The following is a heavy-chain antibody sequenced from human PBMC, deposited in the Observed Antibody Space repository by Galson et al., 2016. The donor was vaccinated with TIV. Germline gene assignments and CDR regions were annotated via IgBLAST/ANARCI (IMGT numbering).Heavy chain of an antibody. J-gene: IGHJ4*02. CDR2: IRDKAYGGTA. D-gene: IGHD1-1*01. Sequence: SLRLSCAGSGFSFGDYAVTWVRQAPGKGLEWVGFIRDKAYGGTADYAASVKGRFTISRDDSKNIAYLQMNSLKTADTAVYFCTRDKTRDVNLLPTGMNDAWGQGTLVTGSS. CDR3: TRDKTRDVNLLPTGMNDA. CDR1: GFSFGDYA. V-gene: IGHV3-49*04.